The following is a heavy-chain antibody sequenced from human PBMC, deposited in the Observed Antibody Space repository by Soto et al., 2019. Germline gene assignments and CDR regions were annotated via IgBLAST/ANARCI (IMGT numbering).Heavy chain of an antibody. V-gene: IGHV4-34*01. CDR1: GGSFSCYS. J-gene: IGHJ6*02. D-gene: IGHD4-17*01. CDR3: ARGMTTVTTFSFYYYGMDV. Sequence: PSETLSLTCAVYGGSFSCYSWSWIRQPPGKGLEWSVEITHSGSTNYKPSLKSRVTISVDTSDHQFSLKLSSVTAADTAVYYCARGMTTVTTFSFYYYGMDVWGQATTVT. CDR2: ITHSGST.